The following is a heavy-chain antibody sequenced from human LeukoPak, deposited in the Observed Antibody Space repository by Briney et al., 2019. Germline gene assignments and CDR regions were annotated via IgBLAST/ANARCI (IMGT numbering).Heavy chain of an antibody. CDR2: IYYSGST. CDR1: GGSFSGYY. J-gene: IGHJ3*02. D-gene: IGHD3-9*01. V-gene: IGHV4-59*01. Sequence: PSETLSLTCAVYGGSFSGYYWSWIRQPPGKGLEWIGYIYYSGSTNYNPSLKSRVTISVDTSKNQFSLKLSSVTAADTAVYYCAREGAYYDILTGYSPDAFDIWGQGTMVTVSS. CDR3: AREGAYYDILTGYSPDAFDI.